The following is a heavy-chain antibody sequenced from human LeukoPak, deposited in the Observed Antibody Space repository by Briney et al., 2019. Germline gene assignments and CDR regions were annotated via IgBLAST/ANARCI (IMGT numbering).Heavy chain of an antibody. CDR3: ARGLRYYDSSGYYYFDY. D-gene: IGHD3-22*01. CDR1: GGSISSSSYY. Sequence: SETLSLTCTVSGGSISSSSYYWGWIRQPPGKGLEWIGSIYYSGSTYYNPSLKSRVTISVDTSKNQFSLKLSSVTAADTAVYYCARGLRYYDSSGYYYFDYWGQGTLVTVSS. V-gene: IGHV4-39*07. CDR2: IYYSGST. J-gene: IGHJ4*02.